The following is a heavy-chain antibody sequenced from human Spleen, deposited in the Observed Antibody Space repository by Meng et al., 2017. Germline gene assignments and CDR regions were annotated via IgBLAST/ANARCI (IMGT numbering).Heavy chain of an antibody. Sequence: LSLTCTVSGDSIGNYYWTWVRQAPGKGLEWVGRIKSKTDGGTTDYAAPVKGRFTISRDDSKNTVYLQMNSLKTEDTAVYYCTTDRRHWGQGTLVTVSS. CDR2: IKSKTDGGTT. V-gene: IGHV3-15*01. J-gene: IGHJ4*02. CDR3: TTDRRH. CDR1: GDSIGNYY.